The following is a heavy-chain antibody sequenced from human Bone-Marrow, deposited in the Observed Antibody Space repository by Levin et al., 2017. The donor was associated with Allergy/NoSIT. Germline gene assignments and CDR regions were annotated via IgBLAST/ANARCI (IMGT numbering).Heavy chain of an antibody. CDR3: ARDQHSSGWNAADY. D-gene: IGHD6-19*01. CDR1: GFPFSRYA. J-gene: IGHJ4*02. CDR2: ISLDGSNK. V-gene: IGHV3-30*04. Sequence: SCAASGFPFSRYAMHWVRQTPGKGLEWVAVISLDGSNKNYADSVKGRFTISRDNSKNTLYLQMNSLITEDTALYHCARDQHSSGWNAADYWGQGTLVTVSS.